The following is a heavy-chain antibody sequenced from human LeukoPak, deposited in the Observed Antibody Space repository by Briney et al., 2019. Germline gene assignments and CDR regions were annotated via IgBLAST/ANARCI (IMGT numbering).Heavy chain of an antibody. J-gene: IGHJ5*02. D-gene: IGHD6-13*01. CDR1: GGSFSGYY. Sequence: SETLSLTCAVYGGSFSGYYWSWIRQPPGKGLEWIGEIHHSGSTNYNPSLKSRVTISVDTSKNQFSLKLSSVTAADTAVYYCARGVAAAGTRWFDPWGQGTLVTVSS. V-gene: IGHV4-34*01. CDR3: ARGVAAAGTRWFDP. CDR2: IHHSGST.